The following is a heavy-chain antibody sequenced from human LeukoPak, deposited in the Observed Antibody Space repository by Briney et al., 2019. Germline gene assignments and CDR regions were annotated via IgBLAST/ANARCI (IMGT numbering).Heavy chain of an antibody. D-gene: IGHD4-17*01. V-gene: IGHV4-59*01. J-gene: IGHJ5*02. CDR1: GGPISSYY. CDR2: IYYSGST. Sequence: SETLSLTCTVSGGPISSYYWSWIRQPPGKGLEWIGYIYYSGSTNYNPSLKSRVTISVDTSKNQFSLKLSSVTAADTAVYYCARGEVYGDYGPGSWFDPWGQGTLVTVSS. CDR3: ARGEVYGDYGPGSWFDP.